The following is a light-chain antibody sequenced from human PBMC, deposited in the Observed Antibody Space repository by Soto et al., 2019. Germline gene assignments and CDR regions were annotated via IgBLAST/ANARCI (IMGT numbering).Light chain of an antibody. CDR3: AAWYESPNVPV. CDR1: NSNIGRNT. V-gene: IGLV1-44*01. Sequence: QAVVTQPPSASGTPGQRVTLSCSGSNSNIGRNTVNWYQQLPGAAPNLLIYSNNERPSGVPDRFSGSKSGTSAALAISGLQSEDEADYYCAAWYESPNVPVFGGGTKLTVL. CDR2: SNN. J-gene: IGLJ2*01.